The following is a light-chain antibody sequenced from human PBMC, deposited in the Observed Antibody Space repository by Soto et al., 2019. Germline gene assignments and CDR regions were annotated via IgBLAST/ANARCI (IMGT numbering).Light chain of an antibody. Sequence: EIVMTQSPATLSVSPGERAILSCRTSQSIRSNYFAWYQQKPGQPPRLLIYGVSTRATGIPARFSGSGSGIEFTLTISSLQSEDFAVYYCQQYSAWPLTFGGGTQVEMK. CDR3: QQYSAWPLT. J-gene: IGKJ4*01. CDR2: GVS. CDR1: QSIRSN. V-gene: IGKV3-15*01.